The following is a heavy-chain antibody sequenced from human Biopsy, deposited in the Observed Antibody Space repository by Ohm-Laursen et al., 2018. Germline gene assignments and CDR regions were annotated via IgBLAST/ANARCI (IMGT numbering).Heavy chain of an antibody. Sequence: SDTLSLTCTVSGDSISSYYWSWIRQPPGKGLEWIGYVYYTGSTDYNPSLQSRVTISVDTSKNHFSLRLRSVTPADTAIYYCARGRGYYSDRTVPGYFDLWGRGTLVIVSS. CDR2: VYYTGST. CDR1: GDSISSYY. V-gene: IGHV4-59*07. J-gene: IGHJ2*01. CDR3: ARGRGYYSDRTVPGYFDL. D-gene: IGHD3-22*01.